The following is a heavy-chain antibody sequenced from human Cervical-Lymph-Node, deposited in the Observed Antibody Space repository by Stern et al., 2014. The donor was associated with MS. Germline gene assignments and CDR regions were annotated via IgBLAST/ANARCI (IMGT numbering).Heavy chain of an antibody. J-gene: IGHJ4*02. V-gene: IGHV1-46*01. Sequence: QMQLVQSGAEVKKPGASVRVSCKTSGFSFTTYFMHWVRQAPGHGLEWMGVIDPSGGGTTYAQKFQGRVAMTSDTSTSTLYLELSSLRSDDTAMYYCCLDYAHYWGQGTLVSVSS. CDR3: CLDYAHY. CDR1: GFSFTTYF. CDR2: IDPSGGGT. D-gene: IGHD4-17*01.